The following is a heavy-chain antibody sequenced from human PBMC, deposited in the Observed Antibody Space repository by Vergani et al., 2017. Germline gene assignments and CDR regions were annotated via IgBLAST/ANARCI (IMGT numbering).Heavy chain of an antibody. D-gene: IGHD1-1*01. CDR1: GYTFTSYD. J-gene: IGHJ3*01. Sequence: QVQLVQSGAAVKKPGASVKVSCKASGYTFTSYDINWVRQATGQGLEWMAWIRPYTGHTIYAQKFQDRVTMTADTSTNTAYMELRSLRSDDTAVYFCARVAPSNSEVTPTAFDVWGQGTMVTVSS. V-gene: IGHV1-8*02. CDR2: IRPYTGHT. CDR3: ARVAPSNSEVTPTAFDV.